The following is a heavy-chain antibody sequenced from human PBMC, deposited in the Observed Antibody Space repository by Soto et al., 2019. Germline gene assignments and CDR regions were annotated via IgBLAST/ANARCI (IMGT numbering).Heavy chain of an antibody. CDR1: GYPFTNYG. J-gene: IGHJ6*02. Sequence: ASVKVSCKASGYPFTNYGISWVRQAPGQGLEWMGWISGDNGKTKYAQKFQGRVTMTTDTSTSTAYMELRSLRSDDTAVYCCARDHEDIVLMMSEIYYYYGMDVWGQGTTVTVSS. V-gene: IGHV1-18*04. CDR2: ISGDNGKT. CDR3: ARDHEDIVLMMSEIYYYYGMDV. D-gene: IGHD2-8*01.